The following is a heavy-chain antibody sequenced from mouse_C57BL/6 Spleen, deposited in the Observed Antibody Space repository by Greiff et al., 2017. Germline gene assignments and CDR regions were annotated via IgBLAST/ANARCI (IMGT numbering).Heavy chain of an antibody. J-gene: IGHJ3*01. D-gene: IGHD2-4*01. CDR3: ASYDYLWFAY. CDR1: GFTFSDYY. Sequence: EVKLVESEGGLVQPGSSMKLSCTASGFTFSDYYMAWVRQVPEKGLEWVANINYDGSSTYYLDALKSRFIISRDNAKNILYLQLSSLKSEDTATYYCASYDYLWFAYWGQGTLVTVSA. V-gene: IGHV5-16*01. CDR2: INYDGSST.